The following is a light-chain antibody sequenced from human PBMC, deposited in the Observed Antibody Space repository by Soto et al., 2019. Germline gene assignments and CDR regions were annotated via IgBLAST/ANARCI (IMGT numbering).Light chain of an antibody. Sequence: QSVLTQPPSVSGAPGQRVTISCTGSSSNIGPDYDVHWYQQLPGTAPKLLIYDNTNRPSGVPDRFSGSKSGTSASLAITGLQAEDEADYYCQSFDSSLNERVFGGGTKRTVL. CDR2: DNT. CDR3: QSFDSSLNERV. J-gene: IGLJ3*02. CDR1: SSNIGPDYD. V-gene: IGLV1-40*01.